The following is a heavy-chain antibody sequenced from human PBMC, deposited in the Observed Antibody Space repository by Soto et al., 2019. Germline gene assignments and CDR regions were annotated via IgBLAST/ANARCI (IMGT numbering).Heavy chain of an antibody. CDR3: AGSPTYYDFRSDSYTPDVFDM. CDR2: IYYSGST. CDR1: GGSITSYY. D-gene: IGHD3-3*01. J-gene: IGHJ3*02. V-gene: IGHV4-59*01. Sequence: QVQLKESGPGLVKPSETLSLTCSVSGGSITSYYWSWIRQPPGKGLEWIGYIYYSGSTKYNPSLKSRVTISVDTSNHQISLKLSSVSAADTAVYYCAGSPTYYDFRSDSYTPDVFDMWGQGTMVTVSS.